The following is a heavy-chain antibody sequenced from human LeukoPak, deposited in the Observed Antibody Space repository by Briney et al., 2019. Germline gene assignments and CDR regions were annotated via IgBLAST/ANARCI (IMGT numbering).Heavy chain of an antibody. V-gene: IGHV5-51*03. Sequence: KPGESLKVSCKGSGYSFTSYWIGWVRQMPGKGLEWMGIIYPGDSDTRYSPSFQGQVTISADKSISTAYLQWSSLKASDTAMYYCARLSGYCSSTSCYYMDVWGKGTTVTVSS. CDR3: ARLSGYCSSTSCYYMDV. D-gene: IGHD2-2*01. CDR1: GYSFTSYW. CDR2: IYPGDSDT. J-gene: IGHJ6*03.